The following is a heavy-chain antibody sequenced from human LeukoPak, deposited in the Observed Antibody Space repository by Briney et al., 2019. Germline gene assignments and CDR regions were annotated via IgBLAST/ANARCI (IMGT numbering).Heavy chain of an antibody. CDR3: ARGTGDDSSGYLEY. CDR1: GGSISSSSYY. Sequence: PSETLSLTCTVSGGSISSSSYYWSWIRQPPGKGLEWIGEINHSGSTNYNPSLKSRVTISVDTSKNQFSLKLSSVTAADTAVYYCARGTGDDSSGYLEYWGQGTLVTVSS. D-gene: IGHD3-22*01. CDR2: INHSGST. J-gene: IGHJ4*02. V-gene: IGHV4-39*07.